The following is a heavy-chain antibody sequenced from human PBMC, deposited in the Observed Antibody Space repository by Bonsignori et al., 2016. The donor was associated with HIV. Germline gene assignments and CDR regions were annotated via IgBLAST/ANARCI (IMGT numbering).Heavy chain of an antibody. D-gene: IGHD3-3*01. Sequence: SETLSLTCAVYGGSLSGDYWSWIRQSPGKGLEWIGEINHSGSTNYNPSLKSRVTLSVDTSKNQFSLNLTSVTAADTSVYYCARGLRFLEWSLTLGRHFDPWGQGTLVTVSS. V-gene: IGHV4-34*01. J-gene: IGHJ5*02. CDR1: GGSLSGDY. CDR3: ARGLRFLEWSLTLGRHFDP. CDR2: INHSGST.